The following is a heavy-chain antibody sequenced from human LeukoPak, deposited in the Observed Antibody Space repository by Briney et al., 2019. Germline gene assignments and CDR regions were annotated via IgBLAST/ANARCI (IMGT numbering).Heavy chain of an antibody. CDR3: ASTQYSGVYYYDY. CDR2: INPNSGGT. CDR1: GYTFTGYY. D-gene: IGHD1-26*01. Sequence: ASVKVSCKASGYTFTGYYMHWVRQAPGQGLEWMGWINPNSGGTNYAQKFQGRVTMTRDTSISTAYMELSRLRSDDTAVYYCASTQYSGVYYYDYWGQGTLVTVSS. J-gene: IGHJ4*02. V-gene: IGHV1-2*02.